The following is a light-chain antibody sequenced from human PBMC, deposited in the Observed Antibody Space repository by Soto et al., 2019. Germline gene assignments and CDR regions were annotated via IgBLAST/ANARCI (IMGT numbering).Light chain of an antibody. Sequence: IQMTQSPSTLSASIGDTVTITCRASQSINRWLAWYQQKPGEAPKLLIYDASSLESGVPSRFSGTGSGTELNIIIRSLQNDDLATYYCQQHGSYWTVGKGTKVDIK. CDR3: QQHGSYWT. J-gene: IGKJ1*01. CDR2: DAS. V-gene: IGKV1-5*01. CDR1: QSINRW.